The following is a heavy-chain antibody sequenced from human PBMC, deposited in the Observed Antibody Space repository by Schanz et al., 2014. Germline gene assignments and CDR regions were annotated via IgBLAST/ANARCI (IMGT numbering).Heavy chain of an antibody. CDR2: VWSDGNTK. V-gene: IGHV3-33*01. CDR3: ARDAVALVPEYFIDV. CDR1: GFTFSRFG. J-gene: IGHJ6*03. Sequence: VQLVESGGGVVRPGRSLRLSCATSGFTFSRFGMHWVRQAPGKGPEWVALVWSDGNTKYYVDSVKGRFTISRDNSMNTLHLQMDGLRVEDTAVYYCARDAVALVPEYFIDVWGKGTPVTVSS. D-gene: IGHD2-15*01.